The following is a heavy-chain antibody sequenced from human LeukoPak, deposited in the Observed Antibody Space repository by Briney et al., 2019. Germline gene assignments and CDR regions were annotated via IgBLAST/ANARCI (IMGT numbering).Heavy chain of an antibody. J-gene: IGHJ4*02. Sequence: GGSLRLSCAASGFTFSNYAMTWVRQAPGKGLERVANIKYDGSDTYYVDSVKGRFTISRDNDKNSLYLQMNSLRAEDTAVYYCAREKSRSLDYWGQGTLVTVSS. D-gene: IGHD4-17*01. V-gene: IGHV3-7*04. CDR2: IKYDGSDT. CDR1: GFTFSNYA. CDR3: AREKSRSLDY.